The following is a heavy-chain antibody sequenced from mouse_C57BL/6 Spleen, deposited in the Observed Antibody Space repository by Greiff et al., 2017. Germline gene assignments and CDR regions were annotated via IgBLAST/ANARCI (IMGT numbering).Heavy chain of an antibody. D-gene: IGHD2-14*01. CDR2: IYPGDGDT. J-gene: IGHJ1*03. CDR1: GYAFSSYW. CDR3: ARMGYRKGGYFEV. Sequence: QVQLKESGAELVKPGASEKISCKASGYAFSSYWMNWVKQRPGKGLEWIGQIYPGDGDTYYNGKFKGKATLTADKSSSTAYMQLSSLTSEDSAVYFCARMGYRKGGYFEVWGTGTTVTVSS. V-gene: IGHV1-80*01.